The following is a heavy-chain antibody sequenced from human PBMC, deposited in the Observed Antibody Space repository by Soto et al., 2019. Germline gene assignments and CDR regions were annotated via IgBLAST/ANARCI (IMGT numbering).Heavy chain of an antibody. D-gene: IGHD5-12*01. V-gene: IGHV1-2*04. CDR2: INPNSGGT. Sequence: ASLTVTCTSSGCTFSSYYSRWGRQPPGQGLEWMGWINPNSGGTNYAQKFQGWVTMTRGTSISTAYMELSRLRSDDTAVYYCAKEASSGYDSTFDYWGQGTLVTVSS. J-gene: IGHJ4*02. CDR3: AKEASSGYDSTFDY. CDR1: GCTFSSYY.